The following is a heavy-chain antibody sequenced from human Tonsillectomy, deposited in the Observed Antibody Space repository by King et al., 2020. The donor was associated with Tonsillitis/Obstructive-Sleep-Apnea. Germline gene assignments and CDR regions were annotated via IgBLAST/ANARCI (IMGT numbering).Heavy chain of an antibody. Sequence: VQLVESGGGLVKPGGSLRLSCAASGFTFSNAWMNWVRQAPGKGLEWVGRIKSKTDGGTTDYAAPVKGRFTISRDDSKNTLYLQMNSLKTEDTAVYYCTTTPLGYCSSTSCYIYFDYWGQGTLVTVSS. V-gene: IGHV3-15*07. CDR3: TTTPLGYCSSTSCYIYFDY. D-gene: IGHD2-2*02. CDR2: IKSKTDGGTT. CDR1: GFTFSNAW. J-gene: IGHJ4*02.